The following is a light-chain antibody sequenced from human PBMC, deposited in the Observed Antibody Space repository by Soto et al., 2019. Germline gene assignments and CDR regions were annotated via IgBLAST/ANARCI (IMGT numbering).Light chain of an antibody. V-gene: IGKV3-15*01. CDR2: ETS. CDR1: QSVSRN. CDR3: QQYNKWPLT. Sequence: EIMMTQSPATLPVSPGERATLSCRASQSVSRNLAWYQQKPGQAPRLLIYETSTRATGIPARFSGTGSGTEFTLSISSLQSEDFAVYHCQQYNKWPLTFGGGTRVEIK. J-gene: IGKJ4*01.